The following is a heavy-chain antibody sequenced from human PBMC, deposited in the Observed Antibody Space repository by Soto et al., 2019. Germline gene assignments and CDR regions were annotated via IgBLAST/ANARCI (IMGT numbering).Heavy chain of an antibody. CDR3: TRSGAGSAWL. V-gene: IGHV4-61*01. CDR2: IYYSGRT. Sequence: QVQLQESGPGLVKPSETLSLTCTVSGGSVSSGRYYWSWSRQPPGKGLEWIGYIYYSGRTSYNSSLKSRVTISVDTSKNQFSLKLSSVTAADTAIYYCTRSGAGSAWLGGQGTLVTVSS. J-gene: IGHJ4*02. CDR1: GGSVSSGRYY. D-gene: IGHD6-19*01.